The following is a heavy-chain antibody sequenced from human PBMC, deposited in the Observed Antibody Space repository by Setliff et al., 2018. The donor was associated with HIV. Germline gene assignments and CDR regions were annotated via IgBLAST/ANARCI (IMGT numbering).Heavy chain of an antibody. J-gene: IGHJ4*02. D-gene: IGHD6-19*01. CDR3: ARSPRIGVAGEFEY. CDR1: GGSISSYY. CDR2: IYSSGST. Sequence: PSETLSLTCTVSGGSISSYYWSWIRQPPGKGLEWLGHIYSSGSTYYNPSLKSRLTISVDTSKNQFSLKVNSVTAADTAVYYCARSPRIGVAGEFEYWGQGTLVTVSS. V-gene: IGHV4-4*08.